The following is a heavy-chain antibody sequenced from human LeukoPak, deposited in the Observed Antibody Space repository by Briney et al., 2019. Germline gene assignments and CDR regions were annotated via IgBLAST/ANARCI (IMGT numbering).Heavy chain of an antibody. V-gene: IGHV4-59*11. CDR1: GGSITNHF. D-gene: IGHD2-15*01. J-gene: IGHJ4*02. Sequence: SETLSLTRTVSGGSITNHFWSWIRQPPGKGLQWIGHISSTVDARYSSSLRSRVTVSLDTSKSQFSLHLKYVTAADTAVYFCARFSSGCSGASCYLNAWGQGTLVTVSS. CDR2: ISSTVDA. CDR3: ARFSSGCSGASCYLNA.